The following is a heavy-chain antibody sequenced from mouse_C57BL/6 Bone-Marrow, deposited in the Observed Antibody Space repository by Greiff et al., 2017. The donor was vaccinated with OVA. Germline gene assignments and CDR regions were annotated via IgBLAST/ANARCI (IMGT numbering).Heavy chain of an antibody. J-gene: IGHJ3*01. D-gene: IGHD1-1*01. CDR1: GYTFTDYE. CDR2: IDPETGGT. Sequence: QVQLQQSGAELVRPGASVTLSCKASGYTFTDYEMHWVKQTPVHGLEWIGAIDPETGGTAYNQKFKGKAILTADNSSSTAYMGLRSLTSEDSAVYYCTRSYYYGSSLADWGQGTLVTVSA. V-gene: IGHV1-15*01. CDR3: TRSYYYGSSLAD.